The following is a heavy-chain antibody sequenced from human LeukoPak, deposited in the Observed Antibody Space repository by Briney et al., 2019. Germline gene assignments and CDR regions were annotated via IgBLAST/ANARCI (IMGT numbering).Heavy chain of an antibody. CDR1: GFTFSSYS. V-gene: IGHV3-21*01. CDR3: AKDWQWLPKRDYYYYMDV. J-gene: IGHJ6*03. D-gene: IGHD6-19*01. Sequence: GGSLRLSCAASGFTFSSYSMNWVRQAPGKGLEWVSSISSSSSYIYYADSVKGRFTISRDNSKNTLYLQINSLRAEDTAVYYCAKDWQWLPKRDYYYYMDVWGKGTTVTVSS. CDR2: ISSSSSYI.